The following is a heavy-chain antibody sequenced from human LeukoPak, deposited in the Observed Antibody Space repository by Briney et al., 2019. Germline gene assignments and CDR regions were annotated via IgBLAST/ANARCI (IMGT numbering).Heavy chain of an antibody. J-gene: IGHJ4*02. CDR1: GFTFDDYG. Sequence: PGGSLRLSCAASGFTFDDYGMSWVRQAPGKGLEWVSGINWNGGSTGYADSVKGRFTISRDNAKNSLYLQMNSLRAEDTALYYCARVNILAGIQYFDYWGQGTLVTVSS. CDR2: INWNGGST. V-gene: IGHV3-20*04. CDR3: ARVNILAGIQYFDY. D-gene: IGHD6-19*01.